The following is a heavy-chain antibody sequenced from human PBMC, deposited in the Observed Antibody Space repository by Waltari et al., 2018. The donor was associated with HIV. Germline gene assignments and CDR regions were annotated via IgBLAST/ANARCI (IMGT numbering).Heavy chain of an antibody. D-gene: IGHD1-26*01. CDR3: SRPSGPLHSYGMDV. CDR2: ITSEAYGGTA. J-gene: IGHJ6*02. CDR1: GFTIGDYG. V-gene: IGHV3-49*05. Sequence: EVHLMESGGGLVKPGRSRSAPCRGSGFTIGDYGLSGFRQAPGKGLEWVGFITSEAYGGTAEYAASVTGRFTISREDSKSTAYMQMNRLESEDTGVYFCSRPSGPLHSYGMDVWGQGTTVIVSS.